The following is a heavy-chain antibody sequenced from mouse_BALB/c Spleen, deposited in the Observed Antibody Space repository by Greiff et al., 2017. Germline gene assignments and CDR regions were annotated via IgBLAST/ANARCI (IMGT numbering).Heavy chain of an antibody. Sequence: LVESGPELVKPGASVKMSCKASGYTFTSYVMHWVKQKPGQGLEWIGYINPYNDGTKYNEKFKGKATLTSDKSSSTAYMELSSLTSEDSAVYYCATSFTTAFDYWGQGTTLTVSS. D-gene: IGHD1-2*01. CDR2: INPYNDGT. CDR3: ATSFTTAFDY. J-gene: IGHJ2*01. V-gene: IGHV1-14*01. CDR1: GYTFTSYV.